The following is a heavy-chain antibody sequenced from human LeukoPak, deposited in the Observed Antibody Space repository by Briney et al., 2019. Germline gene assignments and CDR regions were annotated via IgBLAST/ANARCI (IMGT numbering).Heavy chain of an antibody. CDR3: ASQGKELDY. J-gene: IGHJ4*02. CDR2: ICSSSSYI. Sequence: GGALRLSCVASGCTFSSYSMNWVRPAPGKGLEGVSSICSSSSYIYYADSVKGRLTISRDNAKNSLNLQMNSLRAEDTAVYYCASQGKELDYWGQGTLVTVSS. V-gene: IGHV3-21*01. D-gene: IGHD3-10*01. CDR1: GCTFSSYS.